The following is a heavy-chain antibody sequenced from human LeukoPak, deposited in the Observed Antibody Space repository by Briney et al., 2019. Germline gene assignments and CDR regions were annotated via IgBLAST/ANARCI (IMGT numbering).Heavy chain of an antibody. CDR3: AREGYDYSKPDY. V-gene: IGHV1-69*13. J-gene: IGHJ4*02. D-gene: IGHD4-11*01. CDR2: IIPIFGTA. CDR1: GGTFSSYA. Sequence: GASVKVSCKASGGTFSSYAISWVRQAPRQGLEWMGGIIPIFGTANYAQKFQGRVTITADESTSTAYMELSSLRSEDTAVYYCAREGYDYSKPDYWGQGTLVTVSS.